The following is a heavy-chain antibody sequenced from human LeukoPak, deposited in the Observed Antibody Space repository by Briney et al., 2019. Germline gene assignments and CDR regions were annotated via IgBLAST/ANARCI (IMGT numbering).Heavy chain of an antibody. CDR3: AGGYGSYSPDY. J-gene: IGHJ4*02. V-gene: IGHV3-48*03. Sequence: HTGGSLRLSCAASGFTFSSFEMNWVRQAPGKGLEWVSFISGSGTTIYYADPVKGRFTISRDNAKNSLVLQMNSLRAEDTAVYYCAGGYGSYSPDYWGQGTLVTVSS. D-gene: IGHD1-26*01. CDR2: ISGSGTTI. CDR1: GFTFSSFE.